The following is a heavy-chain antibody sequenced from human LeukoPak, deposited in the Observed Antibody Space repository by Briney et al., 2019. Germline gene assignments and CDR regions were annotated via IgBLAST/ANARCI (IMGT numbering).Heavy chain of an antibody. J-gene: IGHJ4*02. CDR2: ISSSSTI. CDR1: GFTFSTYS. Sequence: SGGSLRLSCAASGFTFSTYSMNWVRQAPGKGLEWVSYISSSSTIYYADSVKGRFTISRDNSKNTLYLQMNSLRAEDTAVYYCAKGPGTIAARPATTGYWGQGTLVTVSS. V-gene: IGHV3-48*01. CDR3: AKGPGTIAARPATTGY. D-gene: IGHD6-6*01.